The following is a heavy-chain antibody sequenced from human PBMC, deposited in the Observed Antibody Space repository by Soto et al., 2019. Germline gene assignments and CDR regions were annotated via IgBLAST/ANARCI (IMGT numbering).Heavy chain of an antibody. D-gene: IGHD3-9*01. CDR3: ARGSDILTGYSLFDY. V-gene: IGHV3-48*03. J-gene: IGHJ4*02. Sequence: LRLSCAGSEFTFSNYEMSWVRQAPGKGLEWVSYISGSGATIYYADSVKGRFTISRDNAKNSLYLQMNSLRAEDTAVYYCARGSDILTGYSLFDYWGQGTLVTVSS. CDR2: ISGSGATI. CDR1: EFTFSNYE.